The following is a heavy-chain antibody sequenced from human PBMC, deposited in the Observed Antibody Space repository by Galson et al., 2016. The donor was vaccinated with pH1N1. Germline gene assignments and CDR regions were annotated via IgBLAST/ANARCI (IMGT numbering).Heavy chain of an antibody. CDR1: GGSFAKYA. D-gene: IGHD1-1*01. CDR2: IIPIYGTP. V-gene: IGHV1-69*13. J-gene: IGHJ6*02. Sequence: SVKVSCKASGGSFAKYAASWVRQAPGQGLEWMGRIIPIYGTPNYAQKFQDRLTITADEYTTTVYMELNSLISADTAIYYCARPGRPETTKEGFAWGYGMDVWGQGTTVTVSS. CDR3: ARPGRPETTKEGFAWGYGMDV.